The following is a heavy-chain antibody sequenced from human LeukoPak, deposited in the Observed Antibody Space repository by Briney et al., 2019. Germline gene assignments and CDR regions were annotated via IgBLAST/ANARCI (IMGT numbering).Heavy chain of an antibody. CDR2: IWYDESNK. D-gene: IGHD3-22*01. CDR3: AREGSSGYYYWFDP. V-gene: IGHV3-33*01. Sequence: GGSLRLSCAASGFTFSSYGMHWVRQAPGKGLEWVAVIWYDESNKYYADSVKGRFTISRDNSKNTLYLQMNSLRAEDTAVYYCAREGSSGYYYWFDPWGQGTLVTVSS. J-gene: IGHJ5*02. CDR1: GFTFSSYG.